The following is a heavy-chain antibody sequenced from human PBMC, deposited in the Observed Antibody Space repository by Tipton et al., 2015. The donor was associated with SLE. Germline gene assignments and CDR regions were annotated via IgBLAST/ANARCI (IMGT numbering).Heavy chain of an antibody. V-gene: IGHV4-34*01. D-gene: IGHD4-17*01. Sequence: LRLSCAASGFTVSSNYMSWIRQPPGKGLEWIGEINHSGSTNYNPSLKSRVTISVDTSKNQFSLKLSSVTAADTAVYYCARGRDVNDYGDYDWFDPWGQGTLVTVSS. CDR1: GFTVSSNY. CDR2: INHSGST. CDR3: ARGRDVNDYGDYDWFDP. J-gene: IGHJ5*02.